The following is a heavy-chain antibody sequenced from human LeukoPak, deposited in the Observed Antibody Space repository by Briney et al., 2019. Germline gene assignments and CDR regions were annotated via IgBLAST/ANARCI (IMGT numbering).Heavy chain of an antibody. CDR3: ATQGRGSYRNYFDY. D-gene: IGHD1-26*01. CDR2: IYYSGST. V-gene: IGHV4-39*01. CDR1: GGSISSSSYY. Sequence: SETLSLTCTVSGGSISSSSYYWGWIRQPPGKGLEWIGSIYYSGSTYYNPSLKSRVTISVDTSKNQFSLKLSSVTAADTAVYYCATQGRGSYRNYFDYWGQGTLVTVSS. J-gene: IGHJ4*02.